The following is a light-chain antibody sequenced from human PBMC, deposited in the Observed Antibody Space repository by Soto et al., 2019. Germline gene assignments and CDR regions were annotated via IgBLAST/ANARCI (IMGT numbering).Light chain of an antibody. V-gene: IGKV3-20*01. J-gene: IGKJ4*01. CDR3: LQYGSSPLT. Sequence: EIVLTQSPGTLSLSPGERATLSCRASQSVSSSYLAWYQQKPGQAPRLLIYGASSRATGIPDRFSGSGSGTDFTLSISRLAPEDFAVYSCLQYGSSPLTFGGGTKVEIK. CDR2: GAS. CDR1: QSVSSSY.